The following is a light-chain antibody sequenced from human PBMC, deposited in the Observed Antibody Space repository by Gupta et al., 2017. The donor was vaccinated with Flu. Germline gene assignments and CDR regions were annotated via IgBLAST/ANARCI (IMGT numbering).Light chain of an antibody. Sequence: DIQMTQSPSTLSASVGDRVTISCRASQSINTWLAWYQQKPGKAPKLLIYKASTLESGVPPRFSGSGSGTDFTLTISSLQPDDFATYFCQQFNTYPWTFGQGTKVEFK. CDR2: KAS. J-gene: IGKJ1*01. V-gene: IGKV1-5*03. CDR3: QQFNTYPWT. CDR1: QSINTW.